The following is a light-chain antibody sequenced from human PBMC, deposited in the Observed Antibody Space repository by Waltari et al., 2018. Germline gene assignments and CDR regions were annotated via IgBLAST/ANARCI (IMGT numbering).Light chain of an antibody. CDR2: DVV. CDR3: CSYKRGATWV. J-gene: IGLJ3*02. V-gene: IGLV2-14*03. CDR1: SSDVGGYDS. Sequence: QSVLTQPASVSGSPGQSITISCPGTSSDVGGYDSVSWYQPSPGKAPKLIIYDVVKRPSGVSTRFSASKSDNTASLTISGLQAEDEGDYYCCSYKRGATWVFGGGTALTVL.